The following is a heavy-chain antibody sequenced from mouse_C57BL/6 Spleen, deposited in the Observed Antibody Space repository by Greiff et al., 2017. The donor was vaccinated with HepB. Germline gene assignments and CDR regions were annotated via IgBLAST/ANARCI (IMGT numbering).Heavy chain of an antibody. V-gene: IGHV1-55*01. D-gene: IGHD6-5*01. CDR3: ARRGLAYPLDY. Sequence: QVQLQQPGAEFVKPGASVKMSCKASGYTFTSYWITWVKQRPGQGLEWIGDIYPGSGSTNYNEKFKSKATLTVDTSSSTAYMQLSSLTSEDSAVYYCARRGLAYPLDYWGQGTTLTVSS. CDR1: GYTFTSYW. J-gene: IGHJ2*01. CDR2: IYPGSGST.